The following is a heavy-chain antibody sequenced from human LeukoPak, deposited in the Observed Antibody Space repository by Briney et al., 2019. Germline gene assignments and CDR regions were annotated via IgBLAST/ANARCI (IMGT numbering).Heavy chain of an antibody. D-gene: IGHD5-18*01. Sequence: SETLSLTCAVYGGSFSGYYWSWIRQPPGKGLEGIGEINHSGSTNYNPSLKSRVTISVDTSKNQFSLKLSSVTAADTAVYYCARGRRGYSYARRALYYFDYWGQGNLVTVSS. CDR2: INHSGST. CDR3: ARGRRGYSYARRALYYFDY. CDR1: GGSFSGYY. J-gene: IGHJ4*02. V-gene: IGHV4-34*01.